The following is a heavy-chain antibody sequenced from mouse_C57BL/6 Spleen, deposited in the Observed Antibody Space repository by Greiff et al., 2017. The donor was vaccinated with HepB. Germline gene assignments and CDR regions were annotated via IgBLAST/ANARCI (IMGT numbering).Heavy chain of an antibody. CDR1: GFSLTSYG. Sequence: VKLMESGPGLVAPSQSLSITCTVSGFSLTSYGVHWVRQPPGKGLEWLVVIWSDGSTTYNSALKSRLSISKDNSKSQVFLKMNSLQTDDTAMYYCARESGSNWGQGLFAYWGQGTLVTVSA. D-gene: IGHD4-1*01. V-gene: IGHV2-6*03. CDR2: IWSDGST. J-gene: IGHJ3*01. CDR3: ARESGSNWGQGLFAY.